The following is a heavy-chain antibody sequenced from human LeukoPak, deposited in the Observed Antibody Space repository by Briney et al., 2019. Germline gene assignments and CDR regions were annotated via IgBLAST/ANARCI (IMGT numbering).Heavy chain of an antibody. V-gene: IGHV3-30*02. CDR1: GFTFSRHG. J-gene: IGHJ4*02. Sequence: GGSLRLSCGASGFTFSRHGMHWVRQAPGKGLEWVTYIRKDGSDKYYADSVKGRFTISRDSSKNMVYLQMNSLRAEDTAVYYCAKDSNWAFDYWGQGTLVSVSS. CDR2: IRKDGSDK. D-gene: IGHD7-27*01. CDR3: AKDSNWAFDY.